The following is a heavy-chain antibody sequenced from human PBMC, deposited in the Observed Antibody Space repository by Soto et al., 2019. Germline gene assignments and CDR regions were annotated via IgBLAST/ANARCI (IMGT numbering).Heavy chain of an antibody. CDR1: GFTFSSYA. D-gene: IGHD6-13*01. CDR2: ISGSGGST. V-gene: IGHV3-23*01. CDR3: AKDQGSSWYEIDY. J-gene: IGHJ4*02. Sequence: GGSLRLSCAASGFTFSSYAVTWVRQAPGKGLEWVSTISGSGGSTYYADSVKGRFTISRDNSKNTLYLQMNSLRAEDTAVYYSAKDQGSSWYEIDYWGQGTLVTSPQ.